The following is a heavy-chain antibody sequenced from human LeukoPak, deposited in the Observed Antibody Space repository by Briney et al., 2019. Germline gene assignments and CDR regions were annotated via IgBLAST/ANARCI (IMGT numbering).Heavy chain of an antibody. V-gene: IGHV1-18*01. D-gene: IGHD3-10*01. CDR3: ARAVVLLWFGEGPVSTKFDY. CDR2: ISAYNGNT. J-gene: IGHJ4*02. CDR1: GYTLTSYG. Sequence: GDSVKVSCKASGYTLTSYGNRWVRQAPGQRLEWMGWISAYNGNTNYAQKLQGRVTMTTDTSTSTAYMGLRSLRSDDTAVYYRARAVVLLWFGEGPVSTKFDYWGQGSVLTVSS.